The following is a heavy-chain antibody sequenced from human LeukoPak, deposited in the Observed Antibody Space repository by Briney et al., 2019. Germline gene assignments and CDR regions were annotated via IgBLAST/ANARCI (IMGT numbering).Heavy chain of an antibody. J-gene: IGHJ5*02. D-gene: IGHD4-17*01. CDR1: GGSISSGGYY. V-gene: IGHV4-31*03. CDR2: IYYSGST. Sequence: PSGTLSLTCTVSGGSISSGGYYWSWIRQHPGKGLEWIGYIYYSGSTYYNPSLKSRVTISVDTSKNQFSLKLSSVTAADTAVYYRARGHYGDFGWFDPWGQGTLVTVSS. CDR3: ARGHYGDFGWFDP.